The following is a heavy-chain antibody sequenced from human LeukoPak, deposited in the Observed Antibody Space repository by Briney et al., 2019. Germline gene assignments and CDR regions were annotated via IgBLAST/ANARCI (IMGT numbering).Heavy chain of an antibody. Sequence: GESLKISCKGSGYRFTSYWIGWVRQMPGKGLEWMGFIYPGDSDTRYSPSFQGQVTISADKSMSTTYLQWSSLRASDTAMYYCARRRGRYSGDAFDIWGQGTMVTVSA. CDR1: GYRFTSYW. J-gene: IGHJ3*02. D-gene: IGHD1-26*01. CDR2: IYPGDSDT. V-gene: IGHV5-51*01. CDR3: ARRRGRYSGDAFDI.